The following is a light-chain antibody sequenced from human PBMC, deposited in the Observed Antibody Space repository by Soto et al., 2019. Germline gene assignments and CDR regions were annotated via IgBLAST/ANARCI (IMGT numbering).Light chain of an antibody. Sequence: EIVLTQSPGTLSLSPGERATLSCRASQSVTNDYLAWYQHKPGQAPRLLIYDASSGATDIPDRFSGSGSGTDFTLTISRLEPEDFAVYYCQQYGSSPITFGPGTGLEIK. CDR2: DAS. J-gene: IGKJ5*01. V-gene: IGKV3-20*01. CDR1: QSVTNDY. CDR3: QQYGSSPIT.